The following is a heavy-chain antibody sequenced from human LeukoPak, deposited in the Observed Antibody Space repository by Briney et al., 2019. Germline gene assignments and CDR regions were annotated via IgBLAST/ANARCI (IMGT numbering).Heavy chain of an antibody. Sequence: SETLSLTCTVSGGSISSYYWSWIRQPPGKGLEWIGYIYYSGSTNYNPSPKSRVTISVDTSKNQFSLKLSSVTAADTAVYYCARQSGYCSGGSCYAGLVDYWGQGTLVTVSS. CDR1: GGSISSYY. V-gene: IGHV4-59*08. CDR2: IYYSGST. D-gene: IGHD2-15*01. CDR3: ARQSGYCSGGSCYAGLVDY. J-gene: IGHJ4*02.